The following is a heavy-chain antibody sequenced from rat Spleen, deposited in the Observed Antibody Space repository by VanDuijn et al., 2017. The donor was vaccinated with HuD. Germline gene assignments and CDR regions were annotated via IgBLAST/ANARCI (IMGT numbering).Heavy chain of an antibody. CDR2: INPDGSNT. J-gene: IGHJ3*01. D-gene: IGHD3-3*01. V-gene: IGHV5-35*01. Sequence: EVQLVESGGGLVQPGSPLKLSCAASGFTFSNNWLNWIRQAPGQGLEWVASINPDGSNTHNPDTVKGRFMISKDNAKNTGYLQLNNLRSDDTTMYYCTGGGHSAFNWFAYWGQGTLVTVSS. CDR3: TGGGHSAFNWFAY. CDR1: GFTFSNNW.